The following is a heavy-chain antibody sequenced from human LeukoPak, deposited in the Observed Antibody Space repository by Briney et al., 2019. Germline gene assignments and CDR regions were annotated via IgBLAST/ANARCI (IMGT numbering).Heavy chain of an antibody. CDR3: AKVRNYYDSSGYPLPGY. V-gene: IGHV3-30*02. J-gene: IGHJ4*02. CDR1: GFTFSSYG. D-gene: IGHD3-22*01. Sequence: GGPLRLSCAASGFTFSSYGMHWVRQAPGKGLEWVAFIRYDGSNKYYADSVKGRFTISRDNSKNTLYLQMNSLRAEDTAVYYCAKVRNYYDSSGYPLPGYWGQGTLVTVSS. CDR2: IRYDGSNK.